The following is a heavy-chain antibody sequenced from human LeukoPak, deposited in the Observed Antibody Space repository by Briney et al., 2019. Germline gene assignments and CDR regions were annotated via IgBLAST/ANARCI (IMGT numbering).Heavy chain of an antibody. CDR1: GGSISSYY. CDR3: ARGGDYGDLRYFDY. D-gene: IGHD4-17*01. V-gene: IGHV4-59*01. CDR2: IYYRGST. J-gene: IGHJ4*02. Sequence: SETLSHTCTVSGGSISSYYWSWIRQPPGKGLEWIGYIYYRGSTNYNPSLKSRVTFSVDTSKNQFSLKLNSVTAADTAVYYCARGGDYGDLRYFDYWGQGTLVTVSS.